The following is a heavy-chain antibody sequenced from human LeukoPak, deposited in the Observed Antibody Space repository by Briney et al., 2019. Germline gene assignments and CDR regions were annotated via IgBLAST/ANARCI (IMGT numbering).Heavy chain of an antibody. CDR2: IHYRGST. D-gene: IGHD2-8*01. Sequence: SQTLSLTCTVSGASITTGAHFWVWIRQLPGQSLEFIGYIHYRGSTFYNLSLATRVTISLDTSADQFSLSLSSVTAADTAVYYCARGATYNERNGLFDPWGQGTLVTVSS. V-gene: IGHV4-31*03. CDR3: ARGATYNERNGLFDP. J-gene: IGHJ5*02. CDR1: GASITTGAHF.